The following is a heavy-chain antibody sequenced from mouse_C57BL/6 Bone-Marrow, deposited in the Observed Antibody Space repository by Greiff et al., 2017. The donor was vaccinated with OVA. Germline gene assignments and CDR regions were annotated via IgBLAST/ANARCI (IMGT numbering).Heavy chain of an antibody. V-gene: IGHV14-4*01. Sequence: VQLQQSGAELVRPGASVKLSCTASGFNIKDDYMPWVKQRPEQGLEWIGWIDPENGDPEYASQFQSNATITADTSSNTAYLQLSSLTSEDTAVYYCTTDYYGSSSHWYFDVWGTGTTVTVSS. CDR3: TTDYYGSSSHWYFDV. CDR1: GFNIKDDY. J-gene: IGHJ1*03. CDR2: IDPENGDP. D-gene: IGHD1-1*01.